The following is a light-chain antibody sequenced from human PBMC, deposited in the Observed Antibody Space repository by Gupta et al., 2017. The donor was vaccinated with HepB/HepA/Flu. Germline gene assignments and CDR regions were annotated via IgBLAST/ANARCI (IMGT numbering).Light chain of an antibody. CDR2: ENN. CDR3: GTWDSSLSAVV. V-gene: IGLV1-51*02. Sequence: QSVLTQPPSVSAAPGPQVTIPCSGSSSNIGNNYVSWYQQLPGTAPKLLIYENNKRPSGIPDRFSGSKSGTSATLGITGLQTGDEADYYCGTWDSSLSAVVFGGGTKLTVL. J-gene: IGLJ2*01. CDR1: SSNIGNNY.